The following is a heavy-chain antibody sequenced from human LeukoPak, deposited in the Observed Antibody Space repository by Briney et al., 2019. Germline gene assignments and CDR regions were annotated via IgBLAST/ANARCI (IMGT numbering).Heavy chain of an antibody. J-gene: IGHJ5*02. D-gene: IGHD3-3*01. V-gene: IGHV3-7*01. CDR1: GFIFSSYW. CDR2: IKEDGSKI. Sequence: GGSLRLSCEASGFIFSSYWMSWVRQAPGKGLEWVANIKEDGSKIYYVESVKGRFTVSRDNAKNSLYLQMNSLRVDDTAVYYCARVLQDDFWSGYLNWFDPWGQGTLVTVSS. CDR3: ARVLQDDFWSGYLNWFDP.